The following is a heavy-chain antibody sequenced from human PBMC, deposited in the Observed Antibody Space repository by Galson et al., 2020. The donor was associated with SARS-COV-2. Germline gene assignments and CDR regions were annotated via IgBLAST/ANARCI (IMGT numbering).Heavy chain of an antibody. CDR1: GFSLRTNGLC. CDR2: LDWDGDK. J-gene: IGHJ4*02. Sequence: SGPTLVKPTPALTLTCTLSGFSLRTNGLCVSWIRQPPGQALEWLARLDWDGDKHYSTSLKTRFTISKDTSKNQVVLIMTNMDPVDTATYYCARTWRSTATRGTVEYGGKGTRVTVS. V-gene: IGHV2-70*11. CDR3: ARTWRSTATRGTVEY. D-gene: IGHD3-16*01.